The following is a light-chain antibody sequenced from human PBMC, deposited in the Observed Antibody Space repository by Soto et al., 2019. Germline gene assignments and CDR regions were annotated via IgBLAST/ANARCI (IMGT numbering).Light chain of an antibody. Sequence: EVVMTQSPATLSVSPGERATLSCRASETVATNLSWYQQQPGQAPRLLISGVSTRAAGISDRFRGSGSGTEFTLTISSLRSEDSAIYYCQQYFEWPPMTFGQGTKVEI. CDR2: GVS. CDR1: ETVATN. V-gene: IGKV3-15*01. J-gene: IGKJ1*01. CDR3: QQYFEWPPMT.